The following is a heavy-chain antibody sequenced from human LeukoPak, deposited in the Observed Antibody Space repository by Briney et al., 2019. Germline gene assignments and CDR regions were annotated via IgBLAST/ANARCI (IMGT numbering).Heavy chain of an antibody. Sequence: LSLTCAVYGGSFSGYYWSWIRQPPGKGLEWVSYISSGSSTIYYADSVKGRFTISRDNAKNSLYLQMTSLRADDTAVYYCARDTIDYWGQGTLVTVSS. J-gene: IGHJ4*02. CDR1: GGSFSGYY. CDR3: ARDTIDY. V-gene: IGHV3-11*04. CDR2: ISSGSSTI.